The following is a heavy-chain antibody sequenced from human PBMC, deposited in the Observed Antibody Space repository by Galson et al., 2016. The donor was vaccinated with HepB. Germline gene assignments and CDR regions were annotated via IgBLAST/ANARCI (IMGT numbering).Heavy chain of an antibody. CDR2: MYESGST. Sequence: TLSLTCTVSGGSISSGGYFWSWIRQDPGKGLEWIGYMYESGSTYYNPSLKSRVTISEDTSKNQFSLKLSSVTAADTAVYHCTRGRRPAIWGQGTLVTVSS. V-gene: IGHV4-31*03. CDR1: GGSISSGGYF. J-gene: IGHJ4*02. D-gene: IGHD5-24*01. CDR3: TRGRRPAI.